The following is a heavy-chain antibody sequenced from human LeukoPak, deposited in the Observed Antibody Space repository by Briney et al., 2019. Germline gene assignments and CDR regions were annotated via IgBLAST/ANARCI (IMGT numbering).Heavy chain of an antibody. CDR1: GDSVSSNSAA. J-gene: IGHJ5*02. Sequence: SQTLSLTCAISGDSVSSNSAAWNWISQSPSRGLEWLGRTYYRSKWYNDYAVSVKSRITIDPDTSKNQFSLQLSSVTPEDTAVYYCARDQGWTGDWFDHWGRGILVTVSS. CDR2: TYYRSKWYN. CDR3: ARDQGWTGDWFDH. V-gene: IGHV6-1*01. D-gene: IGHD6-19*01.